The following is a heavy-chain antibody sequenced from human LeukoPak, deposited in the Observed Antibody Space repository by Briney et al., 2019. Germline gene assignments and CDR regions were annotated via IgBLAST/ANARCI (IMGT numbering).Heavy chain of an antibody. Sequence: GRSLRLSCAASGFTFSSYGMHWVRQAPGKGLEWVAVIWYDGSNKYYADSVEGRFTISRDNSKNTLHLQVDNLGAEDTAVYYCARGFHFYASGTYSGAFDYWGQGTLVTVSS. D-gene: IGHD3-10*01. CDR3: ARGFHFYASGTYSGAFDY. J-gene: IGHJ4*02. V-gene: IGHV3-33*01. CDR1: GFTFSSYG. CDR2: IWYDGSNK.